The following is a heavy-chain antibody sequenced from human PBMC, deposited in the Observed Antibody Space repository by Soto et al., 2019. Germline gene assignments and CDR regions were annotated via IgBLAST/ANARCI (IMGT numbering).Heavy chain of an antibody. V-gene: IGHV4-61*01. CDR2: IYYSGST. CDR3: ASRPIAACPRYYYYGMDV. Sequence: PSETLSLTCTVSGGSVSSGSYYWSWIRQPPGKGLEWIGYIYYSGSTNYNPSLKSRVTISVDTSKNQSSLKQSSVTAADTAVYYCASRPIAACPRYYYYGMDVWGQGTTVTVSS. J-gene: IGHJ6*02. CDR1: GGSVSSGSYY. D-gene: IGHD6-6*01.